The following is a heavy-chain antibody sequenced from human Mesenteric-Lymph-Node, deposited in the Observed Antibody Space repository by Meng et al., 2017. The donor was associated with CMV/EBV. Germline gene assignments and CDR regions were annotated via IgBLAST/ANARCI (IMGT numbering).Heavy chain of an antibody. Sequence: GESLKISCAASGFTFSGYAMSWVRQAPGKGLEWVSSLYSGGSTYYADSVKGRFTISRDNSKNTLYLEMTSLRAEDTAVYYCARLAMAAQFKWLDPWGQGTLVTVSS. CDR2: LYSGGST. CDR3: ARLAMAAQFKWLDP. CDR1: GFTFSGYA. D-gene: IGHD6-13*01. V-gene: IGHV3-23*01. J-gene: IGHJ5*02.